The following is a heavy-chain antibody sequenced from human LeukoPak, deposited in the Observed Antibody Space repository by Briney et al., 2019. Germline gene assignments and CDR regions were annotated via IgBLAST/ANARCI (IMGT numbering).Heavy chain of an antibody. D-gene: IGHD4/OR15-4a*01. CDR1: GFTFSSSA. CDR2: ISNNGGYT. Sequence: GGSLRLSCAASGFTFSSSAMSWVRQAPGKGLEWVSAISNNGGYTYYADSVQGRFTISRDNSKSTLCLQMNSLRAEDTALYFCAKKAQYDGHYPLDYWGQGTLVTVSA. V-gene: IGHV3-23*01. CDR3: AKKAQYDGHYPLDY. J-gene: IGHJ4*02.